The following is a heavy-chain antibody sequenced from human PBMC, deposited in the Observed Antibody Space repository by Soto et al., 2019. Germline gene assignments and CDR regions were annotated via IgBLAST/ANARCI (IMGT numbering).Heavy chain of an antibody. CDR1: GGSISSYY. V-gene: IGHV4-59*01. CDR3: ARDLLETRYFDL. CDR2: IYYSGST. D-gene: IGHD3-3*01. Sequence: SETLSLTCTVSGGSISSYYWSWIRQPPGKGLEWIGYIYYSGSTNYNPSLKSRVTISVDTSKNQFSLKLSSVTAADTAVYYCARDLLETRYFDLWGRGTLVTVSS. J-gene: IGHJ2*01.